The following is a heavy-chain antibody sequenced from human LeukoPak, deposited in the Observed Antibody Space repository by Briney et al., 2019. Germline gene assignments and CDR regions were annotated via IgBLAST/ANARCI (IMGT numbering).Heavy chain of an antibody. Sequence: GGSLRLSCAASGFTVSSNYMSWVRQAPGKGLEWVSVIYSGGSTYYADSVKGRFTISRDNSKNTLYLQMNSLRAEDTAVYYCAKDRGYDILTGYHPFDYWGQGTLVTVSS. CDR1: GFTVSSNY. CDR3: AKDRGYDILTGYHPFDY. J-gene: IGHJ4*02. V-gene: IGHV3-53*01. CDR2: IYSGGST. D-gene: IGHD3-9*01.